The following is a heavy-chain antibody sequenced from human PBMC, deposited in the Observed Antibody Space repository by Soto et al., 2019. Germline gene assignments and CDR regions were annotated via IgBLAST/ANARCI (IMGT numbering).Heavy chain of an antibody. Sequence: EVQLVESGGGLVKPGGSLRLSCAASGFTSSSYAMNWVRQAPGKRLECVSSISSSSSYIYYADSVKGRFTISRDNAKNSLYLQMNSLRAEDTALYYCARGQGSGYPGDGAFDIWGQGTMVTVSS. CDR3: ARGQGSGYPGDGAFDI. CDR1: GFTSSSYA. V-gene: IGHV3-21*01. D-gene: IGHD5-12*01. CDR2: ISSSSSYI. J-gene: IGHJ3*02.